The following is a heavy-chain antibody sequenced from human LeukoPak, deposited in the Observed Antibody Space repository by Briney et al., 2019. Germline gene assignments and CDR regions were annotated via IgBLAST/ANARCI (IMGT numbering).Heavy chain of an antibody. CDR1: GGSISSSSYY. CDR3: ARDRLSYYYDSGRGEFDY. J-gene: IGHJ4*02. D-gene: IGHD3-22*01. CDR2: IYYSGST. V-gene: IGHV4-39*07. Sequence: PSETLSPTCTVSGGSISSSSYYWGWIRQPPGKGLEWIGSIYYSGSTYYNPSLKSRVTISVDTSKNQFSLKLSSVTAADTAVYYCARDRLSYYYDSGRGEFDYRGQGTLVTVSS.